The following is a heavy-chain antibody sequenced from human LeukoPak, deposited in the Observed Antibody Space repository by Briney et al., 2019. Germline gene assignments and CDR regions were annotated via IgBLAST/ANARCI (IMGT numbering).Heavy chain of an antibody. CDR3: ARDRLPSRYNGLDV. CDR1: GASMMSYY. V-gene: IGHV4-59*01. D-gene: IGHD2-2*01. CDR2: IYYSVST. J-gene: IGHJ6*02. Sequence: SETLSLTCTVSGASMMSYYWNWIRQPPGKGLEWIGYIYYSVSTNYNYSLKSRVTISQDTSKKQISLKLNSVTAADTAVYYCARDRLPSRYNGLDVWGQGTTVTVSS.